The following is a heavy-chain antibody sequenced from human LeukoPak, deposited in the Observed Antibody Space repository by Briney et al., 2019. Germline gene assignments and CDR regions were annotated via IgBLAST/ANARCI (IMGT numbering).Heavy chain of an antibody. CDR2: MDPNSGNS. Sequence: GASVKVSCKASGYTFTSYDINWVRQATGQGLEWMGWMDPNSGNSEYAQKFQGRVTMTRNTSISTAYMELSGLRSEDTAIYYCARSLTVTTRQAGYWGQGTLVTVSS. V-gene: IGHV1-8*01. CDR1: GYTFTSYD. J-gene: IGHJ4*02. D-gene: IGHD4-17*01. CDR3: ARSLTVTTRQAGY.